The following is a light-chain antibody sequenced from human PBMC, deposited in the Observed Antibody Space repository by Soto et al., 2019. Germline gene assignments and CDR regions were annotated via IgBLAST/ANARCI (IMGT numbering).Light chain of an antibody. CDR3: CSHVGFSTWV. V-gene: IGLV2-23*02. J-gene: IGLJ3*02. CDR1: SSDVGIYNL. CDR2: EVN. Sequence: QSVLTQPASVSGSPGQSITISCTGTSSDVGIYNLVAWYQQHPGKAPKLLIYEVNKRPSRVSHRFSGSKSGNTASLTISGLQAEDEADYYSCSHVGFSTWVFGGGTKLTVL.